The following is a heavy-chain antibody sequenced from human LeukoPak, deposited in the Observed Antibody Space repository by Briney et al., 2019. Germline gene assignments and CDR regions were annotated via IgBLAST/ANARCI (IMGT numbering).Heavy chain of an antibody. CDR3: ASGAAYNYGY. CDR2: VNPNSDIT. Sequence: GASVKVSCKASGYTFTNYDIHWVRQAAGQGLEWMGWVNPNSDITHYSQKFQGRVTMTQNSSISTAYMELSSLRSEDTAVYYGASGAAYNYGYWGQGTLVTVSS. CDR1: GYTFTNYD. V-gene: IGHV1-8*01. J-gene: IGHJ4*02. D-gene: IGHD2-2*03.